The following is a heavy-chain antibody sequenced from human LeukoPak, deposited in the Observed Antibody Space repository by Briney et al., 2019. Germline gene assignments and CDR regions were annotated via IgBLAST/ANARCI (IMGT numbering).Heavy chain of an antibody. D-gene: IGHD2-15*01. CDR3: ARLYCSGGSCYLGDAFDI. Sequence: SETLSLTCTVSGGSISSYYWSWIRQPPGKGLEWIGYIYYSGSTNYNPSLKSRVTISVDTSKNQFSLKLSSVTAADTAVYYCARLYCSGGSCYLGDAFDIWGQGTMVTVSS. J-gene: IGHJ3*02. CDR2: IYYSGST. V-gene: IGHV4-59*12. CDR1: GGSISSYY.